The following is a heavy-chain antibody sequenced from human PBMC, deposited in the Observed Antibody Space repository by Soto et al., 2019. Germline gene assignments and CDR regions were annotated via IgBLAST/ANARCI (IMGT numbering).Heavy chain of an antibody. CDR2: MNPICGAT. V-gene: IGHV1-69*13. CDR1: GYSFSNND. D-gene: IGHD6-6*01. J-gene: IGHJ5*02. CDR3: ARCIAARPGGWWFDP. Sequence: ASVTVCCKASGYSFSNNDVSWVRQATGQGLEWMGGMNPICGATSYAQKFQGRVTITADESTSTAYMELSSLRSEDTAVYYCARCIAARPGGWWFDPWGQGTLVTVSS.